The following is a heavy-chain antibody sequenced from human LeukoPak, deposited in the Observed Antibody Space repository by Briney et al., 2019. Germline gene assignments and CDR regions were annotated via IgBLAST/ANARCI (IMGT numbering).Heavy chain of an antibody. J-gene: IGHJ6*03. CDR3: AKDGSSSGYPYYMDI. CDR2: ISGSGGST. D-gene: IGHD5-12*01. V-gene: IGHV3-23*01. Sequence: GGSLRLSCTASGFTFSTYAMSWVRQAPGKGLEWVSVISGSGGSTYYADSVKGRFTISRDNSKNTLYLQMNSLRAEDTAVYYCAKDGSSSGYPYYMDIWGKGTTVTVSS. CDR1: GFTFSTYA.